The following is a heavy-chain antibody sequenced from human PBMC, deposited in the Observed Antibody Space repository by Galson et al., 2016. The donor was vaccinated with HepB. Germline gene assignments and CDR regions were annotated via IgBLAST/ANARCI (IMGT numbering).Heavy chain of an antibody. Sequence: QSGAEVKKPGESLKISCRGSGYTFDTYWIGWVRQMPGKGLEWMGIIYPGDFDIRYSPPFQGQVTISVDKSISTAYLQWSSLTASDTAIYYCTRSLTGSYDFVVPIWNYYAVDVWGQGPTVTVS. D-gene: IGHD3-3*01. CDR1: GYTFDTYW. CDR2: IYPGDFDI. V-gene: IGHV5-51*01. CDR3: TRSLTGSYDFVVPIWNYYAVDV. J-gene: IGHJ6*02.